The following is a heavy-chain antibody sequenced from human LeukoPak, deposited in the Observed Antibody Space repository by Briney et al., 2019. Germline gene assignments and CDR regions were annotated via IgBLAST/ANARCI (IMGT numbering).Heavy chain of an antibody. V-gene: IGHV1-69*04. CDR3: AREGVKGDYSEFDD. CDR1: GGTFSSYA. J-gene: IGHJ4*02. Sequence: SVKVSCKASGGTFSSYAISWVRQAPGQGLEWMGRIIPILGIANYAQKFQGRVTITADKSTSTAYMELSRLRSDDTAVYYCAREGVKGDYSEFDDWGQGTLVTVSS. CDR2: IIPILGIA. D-gene: IGHD4-11*01.